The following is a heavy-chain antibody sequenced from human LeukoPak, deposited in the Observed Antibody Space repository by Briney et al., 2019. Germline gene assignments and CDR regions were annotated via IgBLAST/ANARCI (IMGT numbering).Heavy chain of an antibody. D-gene: IGHD2-21*02. J-gene: IGHJ4*02. Sequence: GGSLRLSCAASEFTFGSFAMSWVRQAPGKGLEWVSAISGSGGSTYYADSVKGRFTISRDNSKNTLYLQMTSLRAEDTALYYCARIPGGGDRLDYWGQGTLVTVSS. CDR3: ARIPGGGDRLDY. CDR2: ISGSGGST. CDR1: EFTFGSFA. V-gene: IGHV3-23*01.